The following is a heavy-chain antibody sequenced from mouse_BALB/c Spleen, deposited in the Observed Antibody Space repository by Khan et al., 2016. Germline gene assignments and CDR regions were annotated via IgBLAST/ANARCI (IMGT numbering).Heavy chain of an antibody. Sequence: QVQLKQSGTELPRPGASVKLSCKASGYTFTDYYVNWVKQRTGQGLEWIGEIFPGSGSTYYNEKFKGKATLTADTSSSTAYMQLSSLTSEDSAVYCCARSYYGYFAMDYWGHGTSVTVSS. CDR2: IFPGSGST. J-gene: IGHJ4*01. D-gene: IGHD1-2*01. V-gene: IGHV1-77*01. CDR3: ARSYYGYFAMDY. CDR1: GYTFTDYY.